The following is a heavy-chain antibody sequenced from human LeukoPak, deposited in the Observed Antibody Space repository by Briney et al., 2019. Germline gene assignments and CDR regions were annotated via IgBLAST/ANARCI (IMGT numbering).Heavy chain of an antibody. Sequence: ASVKVSCKVSGYTLTELSMHWVRQAPGQGLEWMGWISAYNGNTNYAQKLQGRVTMTTDTSTSTAYMELRSLRSDDTAVYYCAREGYEYHFDYWGQGTLVTVSS. J-gene: IGHJ4*02. D-gene: IGHD5-12*01. CDR1: GYTLTELS. V-gene: IGHV1-18*01. CDR3: AREGYEYHFDY. CDR2: ISAYNGNT.